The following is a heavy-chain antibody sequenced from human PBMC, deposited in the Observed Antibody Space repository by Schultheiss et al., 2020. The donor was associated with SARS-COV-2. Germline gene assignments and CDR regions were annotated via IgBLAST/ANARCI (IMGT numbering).Heavy chain of an antibody. Sequence: GGSLRLSCAASGFTFSDYYMSWIRQAPGKGLEWVSYISSSGSTIYYADSVKGRFTISRDNSKNTLYLQMNSLRAEDTAVYYCARQPPEGAGWVDYWGQGTLVTVSS. D-gene: IGHD1-14*01. CDR3: ARQPPEGAGWVDY. CDR1: GFTFSDYY. CDR2: ISSSGSTI. J-gene: IGHJ4*02. V-gene: IGHV3-11*04.